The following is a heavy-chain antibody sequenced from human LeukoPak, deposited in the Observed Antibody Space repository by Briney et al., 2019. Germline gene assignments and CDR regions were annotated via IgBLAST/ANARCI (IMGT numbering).Heavy chain of an antibody. J-gene: IGHJ4*02. CDR3: ARGRSTAMDPAYYFDY. CDR1: GGTFSSYA. D-gene: IGHD5-18*01. Sequence: ASVKVSCKASGGTFSSYAISWVRQAPGQGLEWMGIINPSGGSTSYAQKFQGRVTMTRDTSTSTVYMELSSLRSEDTAVYYCARGRSTAMDPAYYFDYWGQGTLVTVSS. V-gene: IGHV1-46*01. CDR2: INPSGGST.